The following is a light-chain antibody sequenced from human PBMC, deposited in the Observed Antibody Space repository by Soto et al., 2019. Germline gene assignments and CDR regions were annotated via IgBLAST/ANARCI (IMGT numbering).Light chain of an antibody. J-gene: IGLJ3*02. CDR1: SSDIGGYKY. V-gene: IGLV2-14*01. CDR3: TSYSRYSVLV. Sequence: QSVLTQPASVSGSPGQSITISCTGTSSDIGGYKYGSWYQQHPGKAPKLIIFEVSNRHSGVSDRFSGSNSGNTASLTISGLQAEDEADYYCTSYSRYSVLVFGGGTKVTVL. CDR2: EVS.